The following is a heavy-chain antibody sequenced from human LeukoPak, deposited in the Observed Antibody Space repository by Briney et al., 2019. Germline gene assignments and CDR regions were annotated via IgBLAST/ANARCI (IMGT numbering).Heavy chain of an antibody. Sequence: GGSLRLSRAASGFTVSSNYMSWVRQAPGKGLEWVSSINGSGDRTYYADSVKGRFTISRDNSKNTLYLQMNSLRAEDTAVYYCAKPARTDYADYWGQGTLVTVSS. J-gene: IGHJ4*02. V-gene: IGHV3-23*01. CDR1: GFTVSSNY. CDR3: AKPARTDYADY. CDR2: INGSGDRT. D-gene: IGHD1-14*01.